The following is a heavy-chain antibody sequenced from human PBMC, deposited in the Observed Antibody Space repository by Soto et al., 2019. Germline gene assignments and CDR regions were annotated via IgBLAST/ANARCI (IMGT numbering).Heavy chain of an antibody. CDR1: GFTFNTYG. CDR2: IWYDGSNK. Sequence: GGSLRLSCTTSGFTFNTYGMHWVGQAPGKRLEWVAIIWYDGSNKYYADSVKGRFTISRDNSKNTLYLQMNSLRAEDTALYYCARADCTGAYCYSWPFNYGVDVWGQGTTVTVSS. D-gene: IGHD2-15*01. CDR3: ARADCTGAYCYSWPFNYGVDV. J-gene: IGHJ6*02. V-gene: IGHV3-33*08.